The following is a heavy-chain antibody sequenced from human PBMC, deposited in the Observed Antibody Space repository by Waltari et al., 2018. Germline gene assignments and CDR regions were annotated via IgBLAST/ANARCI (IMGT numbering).Heavy chain of an antibody. V-gene: IGHV4-4*02. J-gene: IGHJ4*02. CDR2: ICLSAMN. Sequence: QVQLQESGPGLVKPSGTLSLSCAVSDDSISNSRCWSWVRQPPGKGLEWIGEICLSAMNNYNPSLRSRVTISVDKSKNHFSLKLTSVTAADTAVYYCAQDVNRPEVCDGGYCGYWGQGTLVTVSS. CDR3: AQDVNRPEVCDGGYCGY. CDR1: DDSISNSRC. D-gene: IGHD2-21*01.